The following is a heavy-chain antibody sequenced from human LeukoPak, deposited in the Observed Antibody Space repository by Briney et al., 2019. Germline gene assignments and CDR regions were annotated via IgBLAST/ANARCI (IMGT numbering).Heavy chain of an antibody. CDR1: AGSISSYY. V-gene: IGHV4-59*08. D-gene: IGHD2-2*01. Sequence: SETLSLTCTVSAGSISSYYWSWIRQPPGKGLDWIGYVYYSGSTNYNPSLKSRVTISVDTSKNQFSLKLSSVTAADTAVYYCARYCSSTSCYFFDSWGQGTLVTVSS. CDR2: VYYSGST. J-gene: IGHJ4*02. CDR3: ARYCSSTSCYFFDS.